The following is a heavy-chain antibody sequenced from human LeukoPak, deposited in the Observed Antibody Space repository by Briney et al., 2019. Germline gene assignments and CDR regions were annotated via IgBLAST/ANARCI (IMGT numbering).Heavy chain of an antibody. V-gene: IGHV3-30*03. Sequence: GGSLRLSCAASGFTFSSYGMHWVRQAPGKGLEWVAVISYDGSNKYYADSVKGRFTISRDNSKNTLYLQMNSLRAEDTAVYYCASRIVVIPAAEDAFDIWGQGTMVTVSS. J-gene: IGHJ3*02. D-gene: IGHD2-2*01. CDR1: GFTFSSYG. CDR3: ASRIVVIPAAEDAFDI. CDR2: ISYDGSNK.